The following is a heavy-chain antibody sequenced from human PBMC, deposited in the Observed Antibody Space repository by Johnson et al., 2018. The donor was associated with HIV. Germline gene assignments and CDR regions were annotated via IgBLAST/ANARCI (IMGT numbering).Heavy chain of an antibody. J-gene: IGHJ3*01. Sequence: QVQLVESGGGLVQPGASLPLSCAASGFNFNIYGMPWVRQAPVRGLEWVASMRYAGSYPNYAASVKGRFTISRDNSKNTMYLQMNSLRAEDTAVYYCATRGTFWSGGYQWGQGTMVTVSS. CDR3: ATRGTFWSGGYQ. CDR1: GFNFNIYG. V-gene: IGHV3-30*02. CDR2: MRYAGSYP. D-gene: IGHD3-3*01.